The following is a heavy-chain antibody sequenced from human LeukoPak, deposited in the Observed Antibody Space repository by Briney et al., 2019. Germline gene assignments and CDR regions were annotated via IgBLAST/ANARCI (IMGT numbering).Heavy chain of an antibody. CDR1: RYTFTSYG. Sequence: ASVKVSCKASRYTFTSYGISWVRQAPGHGLEWMGWISAYNGNTNYAQKLQGRVTMTTDTSTSTAYMELRSLRSDDTAVYYCARGDSCGGDCYGPNFDYWGQGTLVTVSS. CDR2: ISAYNGNT. J-gene: IGHJ4*02. V-gene: IGHV1-18*01. D-gene: IGHD2-21*02. CDR3: ARGDSCGGDCYGPNFDY.